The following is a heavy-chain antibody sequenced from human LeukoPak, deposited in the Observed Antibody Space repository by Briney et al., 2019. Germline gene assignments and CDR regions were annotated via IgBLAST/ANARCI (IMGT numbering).Heavy chain of an antibody. Sequence: SETLSLTWTVSGGSISSGSYYWSWIRQPAGKGLEWIGRIYTSGSTNYNPSLKSRVTISVDTSKNQFSLKLSSVTAADTAVYYCARGPPMTTVTTYYYYYMDVWGKGTTVTVSS. CDR2: IYTSGST. CDR1: GGSISSGSYY. V-gene: IGHV4-61*02. D-gene: IGHD4-11*01. CDR3: ARGPPMTTVTTYYYYYMDV. J-gene: IGHJ6*03.